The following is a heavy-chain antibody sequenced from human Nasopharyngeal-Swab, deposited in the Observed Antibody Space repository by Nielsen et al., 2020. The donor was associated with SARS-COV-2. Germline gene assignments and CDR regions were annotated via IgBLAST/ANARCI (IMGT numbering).Heavy chain of an antibody. D-gene: IGHD6-13*01. CDR2: INTNTGNP. V-gene: IGHV7-4-1*02. Sequence: ASVKVSCKASGYTFTSYAMNWVRQAPGQGLEWMGWINTNTGNPTYAQGFTGRFVFSLDTSVSTAYLQISSLKAEDTAVYYCARGPSVPYSSTTHYYYYGMDVWGQGTTVTVSS. J-gene: IGHJ6*02. CDR3: ARGPSVPYSSTTHYYYYGMDV. CDR1: GYTFTSYA.